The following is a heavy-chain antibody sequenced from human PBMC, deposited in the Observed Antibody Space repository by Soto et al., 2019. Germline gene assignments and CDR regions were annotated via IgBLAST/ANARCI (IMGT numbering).Heavy chain of an antibody. CDR3: ASAYSSGWQYYFDY. J-gene: IGHJ4*02. Sequence: ASVKVSCKASGYTFASYGISWVRQAPGQGLEWMGWISAYNGNTNYAQKLQGRVTMTTDTSTSTAYMELRSLRSDDTAVYYCASAYSSGWQYYFDYWGQGTLVTVS. CDR1: GYTFASYG. CDR2: ISAYNGNT. V-gene: IGHV1-18*01. D-gene: IGHD6-19*01.